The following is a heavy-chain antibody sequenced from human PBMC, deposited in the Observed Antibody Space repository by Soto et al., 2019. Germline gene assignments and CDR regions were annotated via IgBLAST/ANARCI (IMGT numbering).Heavy chain of an antibody. Sequence: GVLRLSCAASGFTFSSYWMHWVRQAPGKGLVWVARINGDGTYIDYADSVKGRFTISRDNAKSTLYLQMNSLRAEDTALYYCARWPPVAGISGFDPWGQGTLVTVSS. CDR3: ARWPPVAGISGFDP. CDR1: GFTFSSYW. D-gene: IGHD6-19*01. V-gene: IGHV3-74*01. J-gene: IGHJ5*02. CDR2: INGDGTYI.